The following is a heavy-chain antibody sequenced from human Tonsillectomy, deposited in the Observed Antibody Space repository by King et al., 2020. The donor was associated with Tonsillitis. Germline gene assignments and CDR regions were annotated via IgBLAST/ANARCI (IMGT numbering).Heavy chain of an antibody. CDR2: INHSGST. D-gene: IGHD3-10*01. CDR3: AVLTWGVLSEGA. Sequence: VQLQQWGAGLLEPSETLSLTCAVYGGSFSGYYWSWIRQPPGKGLEWIGEINHSGSTNYNPSLKSRVTISVDTSKNQFSLKLSSVTAADTAVYYCAVLTWGVLSEGAWGQGTLVTVSS. CDR1: GGSFSGYY. J-gene: IGHJ5*02. V-gene: IGHV4-34*01.